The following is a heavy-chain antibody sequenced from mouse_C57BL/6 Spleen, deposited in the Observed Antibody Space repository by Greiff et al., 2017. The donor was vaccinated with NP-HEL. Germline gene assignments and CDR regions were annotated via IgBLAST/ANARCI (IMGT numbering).Heavy chain of an antibody. CDR1: GFTFTDYY. J-gene: IGHJ1*03. CDR3: ARRYYDYLFDV. CDR2: IRNKANGYTT. Sequence: DVKLQESGGGLVQPGGSLSLSCAASGFTFTDYYMSWVRQPPGKALEWLGFIRNKANGYTTEYSASVKGRFTISRDNSQSILYLQMNALRAEDSATYYCARRYYDYLFDVWGTGTTVTVSS. D-gene: IGHD2-4*01. V-gene: IGHV7-3*01.